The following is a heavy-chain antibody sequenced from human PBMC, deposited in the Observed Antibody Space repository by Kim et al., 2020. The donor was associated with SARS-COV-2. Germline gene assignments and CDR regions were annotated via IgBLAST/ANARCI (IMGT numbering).Heavy chain of an antibody. CDR3: ARDQGEMDIVVVPAGIDYFDY. CDR2: IKQDGSEK. D-gene: IGHD2-2*03. J-gene: IGHJ4*02. CDR1: GFTFSSYW. Sequence: GGSLRLSCAASGFTFSSYWMSWVRQAPGKGLEWVANIKQDGSEKYYVDSVKGRFTISRDNAKNSLYLQMNSLRAEDTAVYYCARDQGEMDIVVVPAGIDYFDYWGQGTLVTVSS. V-gene: IGHV3-7*03.